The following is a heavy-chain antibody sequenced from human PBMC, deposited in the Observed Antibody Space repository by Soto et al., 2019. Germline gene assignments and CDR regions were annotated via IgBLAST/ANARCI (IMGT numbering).Heavy chain of an antibody. V-gene: IGHV1-18*01. CDR1: GYTFTSYG. Sequence: VASVKVSCKASGYTFTSYGISWVRQAPGQGLEWMGWISTYNGRTNSAQKLQGRVTMTTDTSTTTAYMELRSLRSDDTAVYYCARDLGGGSYYLDYWGQGTLVTVSS. J-gene: IGHJ4*02. D-gene: IGHD1-26*01. CDR3: ARDLGGGSYYLDY. CDR2: ISTYNGRT.